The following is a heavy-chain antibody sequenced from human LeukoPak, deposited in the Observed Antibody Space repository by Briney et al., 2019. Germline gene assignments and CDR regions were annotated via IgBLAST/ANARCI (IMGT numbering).Heavy chain of an antibody. J-gene: IGHJ4*02. CDR2: IIPIFGTA. V-gene: IGHV1-69*05. D-gene: IGHD2-2*02. CDR1: GGTFSSYA. Sequence: SVKVSCKASGGTFSSYAISWVRQAPGQGLEWMGRIIPIFGTANYAQKFQGRVTITTDESTSTAYMELSSLRSEDTAVYYCARDRGYCSSTSCYRATPFDYWGQGTLVTVSS. CDR3: ARDRGYCSSTSCYRATPFDY.